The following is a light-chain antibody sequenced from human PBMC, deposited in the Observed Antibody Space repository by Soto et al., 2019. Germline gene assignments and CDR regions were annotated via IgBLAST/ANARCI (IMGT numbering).Light chain of an antibody. CDR2: EVS. J-gene: IGLJ1*01. V-gene: IGLV2-14*01. CDR1: SSDVGAYNY. Sequence: QSVLTQPASVSGSPGQSITISCTGTSSDVGAYNYVSWYQQFPGKAPKLVIYEVSNRPSGISNRLSGSKSGNTASLTVSRLHAEDEADYYCASFTTGSTWVFGTGTKLTVL. CDR3: ASFTTGSTWV.